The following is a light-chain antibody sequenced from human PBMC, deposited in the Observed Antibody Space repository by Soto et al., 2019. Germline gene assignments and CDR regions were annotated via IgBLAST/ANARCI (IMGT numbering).Light chain of an antibody. CDR1: QDIRSY. CDR3: LQDYNYPLT. J-gene: IGKJ4*01. CDR2: AAS. V-gene: IGKV1-6*01. Sequence: AIQMTQSPSSLSASVGDIVTITCRASQDIRSYLGWYQQEPGKAPKLLIYAASSLQSGVPSRFSGSGSGTDFTLTINSLQPEDFVTYYCLQDYNYPLTLGGGTKVEIK.